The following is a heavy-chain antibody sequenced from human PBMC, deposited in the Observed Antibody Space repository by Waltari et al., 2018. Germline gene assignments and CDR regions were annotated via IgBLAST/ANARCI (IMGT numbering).Heavy chain of an antibody. V-gene: IGHV4-34*01. CDR1: GGSFSGYY. J-gene: IGHJ6*03. CDR3: ARGHRSGYYYYYYYMDV. CDR2: INHSGST. Sequence: QVQLQQWGAGLLKPSETLSLTCAVYGGSFSGYYWSWIRQPPGKGLEWIGEINHSGSTNYNPSLKSRVTISVDTSKNQFSLKLSSVTAADTAVYYCARGHRSGYYYYYYYMDVWGKGTTVTVSS. D-gene: IGHD3-22*01.